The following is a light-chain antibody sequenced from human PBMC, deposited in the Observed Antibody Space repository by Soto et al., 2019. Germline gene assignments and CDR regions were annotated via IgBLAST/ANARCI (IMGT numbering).Light chain of an antibody. V-gene: IGKV3-20*01. Sequence: EIVLTQSPGTLSLSPGERATLSCRASQSVSSSYLAWYQQKPGQAPRLLIYGASSRATGIPDRFSGSGSGTDFTVTISRLEPEDFAVYYCQQYTSSTWTFGQGTKVEIK. CDR2: GAS. CDR3: QQYTSSTWT. J-gene: IGKJ1*01. CDR1: QSVSSSY.